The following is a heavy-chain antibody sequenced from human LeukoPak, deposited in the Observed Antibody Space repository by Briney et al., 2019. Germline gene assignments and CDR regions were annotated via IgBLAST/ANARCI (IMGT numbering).Heavy chain of an antibody. J-gene: IGHJ3*02. CDR1: GFTFSSYW. D-gene: IGHD4-17*01. CDR2: INTDGSSI. V-gene: IGHV3-74*01. CDR3: ARDRATVTTSDAFDI. Sequence: PGGSLRLSCAASGFTFSSYWMHWVRQAPGKGLVWVSRINTDGSSISHADSVKGRFTISRGNAKNTLYLQMNSLRAEDTAVYYCARDRATVTTSDAFDIWGQGTMVTVSS.